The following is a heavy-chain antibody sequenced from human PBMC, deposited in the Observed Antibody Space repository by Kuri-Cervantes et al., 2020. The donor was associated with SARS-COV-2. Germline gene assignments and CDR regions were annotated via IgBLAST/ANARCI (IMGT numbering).Heavy chain of an antibody. CDR1: GGTFSSYA. Sequence: SVKVSCKASGGTFSSYAISWVRQAPGQGLEWMGRIIPILGTANYAQKFQGRVTITADKSTSTAYMELSSLRSEDTAVYYCAAWGFPIVGATGPDAFDIWGQGTMITVSS. J-gene: IGHJ3*02. CDR3: AAWGFPIVGATGPDAFDI. D-gene: IGHD1-26*01. CDR2: IIPILGTA. V-gene: IGHV1-69*04.